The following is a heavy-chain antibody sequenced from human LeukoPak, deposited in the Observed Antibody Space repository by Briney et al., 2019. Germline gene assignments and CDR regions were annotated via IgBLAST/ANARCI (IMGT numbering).Heavy chain of an antibody. CDR1: GYTFIGYG. D-gene: IGHD5-18*01. CDR3: ARVGIQLWLLDY. V-gene: IGHV1-18*01. J-gene: IGHJ4*02. Sequence: ASVKVSCKASGYTFIGYGMCWVRQAPGQRLEWMGWISAHNGNTDYAQKLQGRVTMTTDTSTSTAYMELRSLRSDDTAVYYCARVGIQLWLLDYWGKGTLVTVSS. CDR2: ISAHNGNT.